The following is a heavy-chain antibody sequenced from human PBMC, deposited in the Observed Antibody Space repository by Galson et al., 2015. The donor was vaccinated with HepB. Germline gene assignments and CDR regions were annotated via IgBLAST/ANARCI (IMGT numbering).Heavy chain of an antibody. J-gene: IGHJ6*02. CDR2: IYHSGST. V-gene: IGHV4-38-2*02. CDR1: GYSISSGYY. D-gene: IGHD1-26*01. Sequence: SETLSLTCTVSGYSISSGYYWGWIRQPPGKGLEWIGSIYHSGSTYYNPSLKSRVTISVDTSKNQFSLKLSSVTAADTAVYYCARVVGGYWELQLYYYYYGMDVWGQGTTVTVSS. CDR3: ARVVGGYWELQLYYYYYGMDV.